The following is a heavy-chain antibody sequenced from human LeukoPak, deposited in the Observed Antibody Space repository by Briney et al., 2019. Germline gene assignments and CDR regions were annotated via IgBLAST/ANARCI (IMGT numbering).Heavy chain of an antibody. Sequence: GGCLRLSCAASGFTFSSYAITWVRQTPGKGLEWVSGVSIRGDITNYADSVKGRFTVSRDNSMDTMFLQMNSLRVEDTATYYCAKGGWFGQSPSDAFDVWGQGTMVTVSS. J-gene: IGHJ3*01. V-gene: IGHV3-23*01. CDR1: GFTFSSYA. CDR3: AKGGWFGQSPSDAFDV. D-gene: IGHD3-10*01. CDR2: VSIRGDIT.